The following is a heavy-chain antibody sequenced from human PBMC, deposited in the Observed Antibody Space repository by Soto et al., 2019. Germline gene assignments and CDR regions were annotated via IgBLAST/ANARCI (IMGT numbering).Heavy chain of an antibody. Sequence: EVQLVESGGGLVKPGGSLRLSCAASGFTFSNAWMNWFRQAQGKGREGVGRIKSKTDGGTTDYAAPVKGRFTISRDDSKNTLYLQMNSLKTEDTAVYYCTTDRDDYGDFGAFDIWGQGTMVTVSS. V-gene: IGHV3-15*07. CDR2: IKSKTDGGTT. D-gene: IGHD4-17*01. J-gene: IGHJ3*02. CDR1: GFTFSNAW. CDR3: TTDRDDYGDFGAFDI.